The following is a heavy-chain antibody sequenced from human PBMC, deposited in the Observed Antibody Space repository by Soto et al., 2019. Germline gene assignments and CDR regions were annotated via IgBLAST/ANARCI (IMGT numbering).Heavy chain of an antibody. CDR3: ARDPQYGSGSYYSWIWFDP. Sequence: ASVKVSCKASGYTFTSYGISWVRQAPGQGLEWMGWISAYNGNTKYSQKFQGRVTITRDTSASTAYMELSSLRSEDTAVYYCARDPQYGSGSYYSWIWFDPWGQGTLVTVSS. CDR2: ISAYNGNT. CDR1: GYTFTSYG. J-gene: IGHJ5*02. V-gene: IGHV1-18*01. D-gene: IGHD3-10*01.